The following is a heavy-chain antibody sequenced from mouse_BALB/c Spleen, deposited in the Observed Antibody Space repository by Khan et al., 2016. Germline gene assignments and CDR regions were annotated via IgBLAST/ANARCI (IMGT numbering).Heavy chain of an antibody. CDR3: ARWGYDYAWFAY. Sequence: QIQLVQSGPELKKPGETVKISCKASGYSFTNYGMNWVKQAPEKGLKWMGWIDTNTGEPTYAEEFKGRFAFSLETSATPAYLQINNLKNDDPATYFCARWGYDYAWFAYWGQGTLVTVSA. D-gene: IGHD2-4*01. J-gene: IGHJ3*01. V-gene: IGHV9-3*02. CDR1: GYSFTNYG. CDR2: IDTNTGEP.